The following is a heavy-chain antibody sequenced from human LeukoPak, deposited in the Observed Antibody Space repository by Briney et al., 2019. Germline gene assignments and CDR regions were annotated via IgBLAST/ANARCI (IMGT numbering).Heavy chain of an antibody. CDR3: ARKQVDSVAMEYYFDY. CDR1: GFTFSSYE. Sequence: GGSLRLSCAASGFTFSSYEINWVRQAPGKGLEWVSYISRSGGTIYYADSVKGRFTIPRDNAKNSLYLQMNSLRAEDTAVYYCARKQVDSVAMEYYFDYWGQGTLVTVSS. V-gene: IGHV3-48*03. CDR2: ISRSGGTI. J-gene: IGHJ4*02. D-gene: IGHD5-12*01.